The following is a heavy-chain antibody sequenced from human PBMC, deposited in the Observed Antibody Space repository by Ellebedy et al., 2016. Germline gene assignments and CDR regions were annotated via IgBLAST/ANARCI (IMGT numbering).Heavy chain of an antibody. D-gene: IGHD4-23*01. Sequence: SVKVSCXASGYTFTGYYMHWVRQAPGQGLEWMGRIIPILGIANYAQKFQGRVTITADKSTSTAYMELSSLRSEDTAVYYCATRLTPGWYFDLWGRGTLVTVSS. CDR3: ATRLTPGWYFDL. CDR2: IIPILGIA. V-gene: IGHV1-69*02. CDR1: GYTFTGYY. J-gene: IGHJ2*01.